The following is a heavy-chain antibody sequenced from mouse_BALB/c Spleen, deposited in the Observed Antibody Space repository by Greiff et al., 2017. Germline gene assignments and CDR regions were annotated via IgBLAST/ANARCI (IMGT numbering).Heavy chain of an antibody. J-gene: IGHJ2*01. V-gene: IGHV1-4*02. Sequence: QVQLQQSAAELARPGASVKMSCKASGYTFTSYTMHWVKQRPGQGLEWIGYINPSSGYTEYNQKFKDKTTLTADKSSSTAYMQLSSLTSEDSAVYYCARWRAPYFDYGGQGTTLTVSS. CDR3: ARWRAPYFDY. D-gene: IGHD3-3*01. CDR1: GYTFTSYT. CDR2: INPSSGYT.